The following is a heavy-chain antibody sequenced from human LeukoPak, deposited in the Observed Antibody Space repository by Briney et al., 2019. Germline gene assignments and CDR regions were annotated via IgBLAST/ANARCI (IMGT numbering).Heavy chain of an antibody. J-gene: IGHJ4*02. CDR3: ASSSPSHYDSSGYRVDY. Sequence: GESLKISCKGSGHSFTSYWIGWVRQMPGKGLEWMGIIYPGDSDTRYSPSFQGQVTISADKSISTAYLQWSSLKASDTAMYYCASSSPSHYDSSGYRVDYWGQGTLVTVSS. D-gene: IGHD3-22*01. CDR1: GHSFTSYW. V-gene: IGHV5-51*01. CDR2: IYPGDSDT.